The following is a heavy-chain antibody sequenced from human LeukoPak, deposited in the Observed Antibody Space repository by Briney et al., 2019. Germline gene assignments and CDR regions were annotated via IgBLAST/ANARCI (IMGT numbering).Heavy chain of an antibody. D-gene: IGHD2-8*02. CDR3: VRDLVVYGNIDY. CDR2: IYHSGTT. CDR1: GYSISSGYY. Sequence: SETLSLTCTVSGYSISSGYYWGWVRQSPGKGLEWIGTIYHSGTTYYNPSIKSRLSISMDTSKNQFSLKLTSVTAADTAVYFCVRDLVVYGNIDYWGQGTLDTVSS. J-gene: IGHJ4*02. V-gene: IGHV4-38-2*02.